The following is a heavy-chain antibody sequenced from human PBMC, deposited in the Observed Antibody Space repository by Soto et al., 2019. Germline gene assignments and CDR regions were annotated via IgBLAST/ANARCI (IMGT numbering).Heavy chain of an antibody. CDR2: IYPGDSDT. V-gene: IGHV5-51*01. J-gene: IGHJ4*02. Sequence: PGESLKISCKGSGYSFTSYWIGWVRQMPGKGLEWMGIIYPGDSDTRYSPSFQGQVTISADKSISTAYLQWSSLKASDTAMYYCARSVDIVATAPIYYFDYWGQGTLVTVSS. CDR3: ARSVDIVATAPIYYFDY. CDR1: GYSFTSYW. D-gene: IGHD5-12*01.